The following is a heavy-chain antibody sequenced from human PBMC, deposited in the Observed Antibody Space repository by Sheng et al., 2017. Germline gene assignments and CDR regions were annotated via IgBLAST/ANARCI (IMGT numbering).Heavy chain of an antibody. V-gene: IGHV3-48*03. D-gene: IGHD4-17*01. CDR1: RFSLSSYE. Sequence: EVQLVESGGGLVQPGGSLRLSCAASRFSLSSYEMNWVRQAPGKGLEWVSYISSSGSNKYYADSVKGRFTISRDNAKNSLYLQMNSLRAEDTAVYYCARDGIRPREYGDYVFDYWGQGTLVTVSS. J-gene: IGHJ4*02. CDR2: ISSSGSNK. CDR3: ARDGIRPREYGDYVFDY.